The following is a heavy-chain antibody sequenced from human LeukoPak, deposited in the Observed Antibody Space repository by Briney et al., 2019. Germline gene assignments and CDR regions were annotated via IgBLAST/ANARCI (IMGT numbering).Heavy chain of an antibody. J-gene: IGHJ4*02. D-gene: IGHD3-10*01. CDR2: IYYSGST. CDR1: GGSFSGYY. V-gene: IGHV4-59*01. Sequence: SETLSLTCAVYGGSFSGYYWGWIRQPPGKGLEWIGYIYYSGSTNYNPSLKSRVTISVDTSKNQFSLKLSSVTAADTAVYYCARGGSGSYNYFDYWGQGTLVTVSS. CDR3: ARGGSGSYNYFDY.